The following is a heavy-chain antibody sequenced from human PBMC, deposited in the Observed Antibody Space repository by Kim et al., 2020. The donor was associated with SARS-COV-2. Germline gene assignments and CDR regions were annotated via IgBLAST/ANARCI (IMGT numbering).Heavy chain of an antibody. CDR2: MFYNGST. Sequence: SETLSLTCTVSGGSISSSISYWGWIRQPPGKGLEWIASMFYNGSTYNNPSLMSRVTISVDMSKSQLSLMLSSVTVADSALYYCARNSDSRGYYPYFDSWGQGTLAT. D-gene: IGHD3-22*01. CDR3: ARNSDSRGYYPYFDS. J-gene: IGHJ4*02. CDR1: GGSISSSISY. V-gene: IGHV4-39*01.